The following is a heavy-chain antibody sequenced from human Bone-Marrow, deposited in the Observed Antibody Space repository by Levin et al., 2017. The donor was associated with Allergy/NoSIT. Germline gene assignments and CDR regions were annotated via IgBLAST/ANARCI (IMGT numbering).Heavy chain of an antibody. J-gene: IGHJ6*02. CDR3: ARVQLKLLWDYYYPMDV. CDR1: GYTFSDYY. Sequence: ASVKVSCKASGYTFSDYYIHWVRQAPGQGREWMGWINPKSGGTNYAQKFQGRVTMTRDTSISTAYMEVRRLRSDDAAVYYCARVQLKLLWDYYYPMDVWGQGTTVTVSS. D-gene: IGHD1-1*01. V-gene: IGHV1-2*02. CDR2: INPKSGGT.